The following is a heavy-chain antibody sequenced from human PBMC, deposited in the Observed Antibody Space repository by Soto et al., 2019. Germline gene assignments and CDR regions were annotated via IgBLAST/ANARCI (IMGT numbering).Heavy chain of an antibody. Sequence: QVQLVQSGAEVKKPGSSVKVSCKASGGTFSSYAISWVRQAPGQGLEWMGGIIPIFGTANYAQKFQGRVTITADKSTSTAYMELSRLRSEDTAVYYCAETRSSTSCCTFDYWGQGTLVTVSS. J-gene: IGHJ4*02. CDR1: GGTFSSYA. CDR2: IIPIFGTA. V-gene: IGHV1-69*06. D-gene: IGHD2-2*01. CDR3: AETRSSTSCCTFDY.